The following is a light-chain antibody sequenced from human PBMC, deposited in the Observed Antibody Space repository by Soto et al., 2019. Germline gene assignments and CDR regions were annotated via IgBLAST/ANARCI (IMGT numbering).Light chain of an antibody. CDR1: QNINRL. V-gene: IGKV1-5*01. CDR3: HQHYIHLA. CDR2: DAS. Sequence: DIQVTQSPSTLSASVGDRVTITCRASQNINRLLAWYQQKPGKAPQLLIYDASTLESGVPSRFSGSGSETEFTLSITILHPDDFATYYFHQHYIHLAIGQGTKVDIK. J-gene: IGKJ1*01.